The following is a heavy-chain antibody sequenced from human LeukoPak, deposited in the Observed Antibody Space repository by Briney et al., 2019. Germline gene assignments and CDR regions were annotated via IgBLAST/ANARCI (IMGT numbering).Heavy chain of an antibody. J-gene: IGHJ6*03. V-gene: IGHV1-69*05. D-gene: IGHD1-26*01. CDR2: IIPIFGTA. CDR3: ARDGSGSYYGDYYYYMDV. Sequence: GSSVKVSCKASGGTLSRYAISWVRQAPGQGVEWMGGIIPIFGTAKYAQKFQGRVTITTDESTSTAYMELSSLRSEDTAVYYCARDGSGSYYGDYYYYMDVWGKGTTVTVSS. CDR1: GGTLSRYA.